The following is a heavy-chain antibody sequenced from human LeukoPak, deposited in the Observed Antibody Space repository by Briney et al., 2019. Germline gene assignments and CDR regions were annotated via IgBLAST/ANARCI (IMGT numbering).Heavy chain of an antibody. CDR3: ATLDTGIPGY. CDR2: ISGSSSTI. Sequence: GGSLRLSCAASGFTFDDYGMSWVRQAPGKGLEWVSYISGSSSTIYYADSVKGRFTISRDNAKNSLYLQMDSLRAEDTAVYYCATLDTGIPGYWGQGTLVTVSS. V-gene: IGHV3-48*01. J-gene: IGHJ4*02. D-gene: IGHD5-18*01. CDR1: GFTFDDYG.